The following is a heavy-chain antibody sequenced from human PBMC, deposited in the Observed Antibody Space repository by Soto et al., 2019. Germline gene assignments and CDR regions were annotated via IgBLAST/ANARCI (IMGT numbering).Heavy chain of an antibody. Sequence: GGSLRLSCAASGFTFSSYSMNWVRQAPGKGLEWVSYISSSSSTIYYADSVKGRFTISRDKSKNTLYLQVNSLRAEDTAVYYCARVVVVIPPGYYYAMDVWGQGTTVTVSS. CDR1: GFTFSSYS. CDR3: ARVVVVIPPGYYYAMDV. V-gene: IGHV3-48*01. J-gene: IGHJ6*02. CDR2: ISSSSSTI. D-gene: IGHD3-22*01.